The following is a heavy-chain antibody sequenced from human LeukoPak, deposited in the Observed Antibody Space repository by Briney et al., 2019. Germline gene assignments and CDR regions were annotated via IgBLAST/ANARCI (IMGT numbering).Heavy chain of an antibody. CDR1: GGSISSYS. CDR2: IYYSGST. V-gene: IGHV4-59*08. J-gene: IGHJ4*02. Sequence: SETLSLTCTVSGGSISSYSWSWIRQPPGKGLEWIGYIYYSGSTNYNPSLESRVTISVDTSKNQFSLKLNSVTAADTAVYFCVRHDGSGLFNFDFWGQGTLVTVSS. D-gene: IGHD6-19*01. CDR3: VRHDGSGLFNFDF.